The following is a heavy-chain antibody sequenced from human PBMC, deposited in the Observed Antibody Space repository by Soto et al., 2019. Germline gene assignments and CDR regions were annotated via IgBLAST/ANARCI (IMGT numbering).Heavy chain of an antibody. J-gene: IGHJ5*02. CDR1: GFTFSSYS. CDR3: ARDSPYSNSWYDLNWFDP. D-gene: IGHD6-13*01. CDR2: ISSSSSTI. V-gene: IGHV3-48*02. Sequence: EVQLVESGGGLVQPGGSLRLSCAASGFTFSSYSMNWVRQAPGKGLEWVSYISSSSSTIYYADSVKGRFTISRDNAKNALYLQMNSRRDEDTAVYYCARDSPYSNSWYDLNWFDPWGQGTLVTVSS.